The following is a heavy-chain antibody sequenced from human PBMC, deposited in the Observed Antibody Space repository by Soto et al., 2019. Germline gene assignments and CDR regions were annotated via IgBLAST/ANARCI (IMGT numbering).Heavy chain of an antibody. D-gene: IGHD4-17*01. Sequence: SETLSLTCAVSGYSISSGYYWGWTRQPPGKGLEWIGSIYHSGSTYYNPSLKSRVTISVDTSKNQFSLKLSSVTAADTAVYYCATYPTVVTPGGYWGQGTLVTVS. CDR3: ATYPTVVTPGGY. V-gene: IGHV4-38-2*01. CDR1: GYSISSGYY. J-gene: IGHJ4*02. CDR2: IYHSGST.